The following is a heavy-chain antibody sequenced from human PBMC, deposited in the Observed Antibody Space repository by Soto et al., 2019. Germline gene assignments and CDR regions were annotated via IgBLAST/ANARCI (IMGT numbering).Heavy chain of an antibody. CDR1: GFTFSVYA. V-gene: IGHV3-23*01. J-gene: IGHJ4*02. Sequence: GGSLRLSCGASGFTFSVYAMTWVRQAPGKGLEWVSAISGNGSSTYYADSVKGRFTISRDNSKSTLHLQMNSLRVEDAAVYYCAKDRTFGPPLVRFDSWGQGTLVTVSS. CDR3: AKDRTFGPPLVRFDS. CDR2: ISGNGSST. D-gene: IGHD6-6*01.